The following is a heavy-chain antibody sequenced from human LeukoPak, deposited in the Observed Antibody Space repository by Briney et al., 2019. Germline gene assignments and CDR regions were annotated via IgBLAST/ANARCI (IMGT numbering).Heavy chain of an antibody. CDR3: ARGRYSYGYVVFDY. V-gene: IGHV4-30-2*01. Sequence: PSQTLSLTCTVSGGSISSGGYYWSWIRQPPGKGLEWIGEINHSGSTNYNPSLKSRVTISVDTSKNQFSLKLSSVTAADTAVYYCARGRYSYGYVVFDYWGQGTLVTVSS. CDR2: INHSGST. J-gene: IGHJ4*02. D-gene: IGHD5-18*01. CDR1: GGSISSGGYY.